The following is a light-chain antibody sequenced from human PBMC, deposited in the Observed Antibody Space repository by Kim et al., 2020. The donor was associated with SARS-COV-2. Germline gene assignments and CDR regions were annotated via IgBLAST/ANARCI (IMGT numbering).Light chain of an antibody. CDR2: EVS. CDR1: SSDIGAYKY. J-gene: IGLJ2*01. Sequence: GQSVTISCTGTSSDIGAYKYVSWYQQLPGKAPKLMIYEVSKRPSGAPDRFSGSKSGNTASLTASGLQAEDEAEYYCSSYAGNNNVVFGGGTQLTVL. CDR3: SSYAGNNNVV. V-gene: IGLV2-8*01.